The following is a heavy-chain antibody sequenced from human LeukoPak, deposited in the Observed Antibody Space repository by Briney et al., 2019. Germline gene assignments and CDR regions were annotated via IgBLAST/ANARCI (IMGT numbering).Heavy chain of an antibody. CDR3: AREGCSSTSCFSYYFDY. V-gene: IGHV4-59*01. CDR1: GGSISSYY. Sequence: SETLSLTCTVSGGSISSYYWSWIRQPPGKRLEWIGYIYYSGSTNYNPSLKSRVTISVDTSKNQFSLKLSSVTAADTAVYYCAREGCSSTSCFSYYFDYWGQGTLVTVSS. CDR2: IYYSGST. J-gene: IGHJ4*02. D-gene: IGHD2-2*01.